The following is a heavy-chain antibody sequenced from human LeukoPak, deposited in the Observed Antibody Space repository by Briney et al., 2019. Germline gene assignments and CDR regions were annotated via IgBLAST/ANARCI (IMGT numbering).Heavy chain of an antibody. V-gene: IGHV3-21*04. CDR2: ISSSSSYI. CDR1: GFTFSSYS. Sequence: GGSLRLSCAASGFTFSSYSMNWVRQAPGKGLEWVSSISSSSSYIYYADSVKGRFTISRGNAKNSLYLQMNSLRAGDTAVYYCARDLTERITIFGVANNWGQGTLVTVSS. D-gene: IGHD3-3*01. J-gene: IGHJ4*02. CDR3: ARDLTERITIFGVANN.